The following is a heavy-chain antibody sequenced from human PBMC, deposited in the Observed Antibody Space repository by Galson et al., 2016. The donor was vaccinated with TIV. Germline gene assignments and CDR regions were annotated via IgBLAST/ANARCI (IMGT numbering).Heavy chain of an antibody. V-gene: IGHV3-53*01. CDR1: GFIVNNNQ. D-gene: IGHD3-3*01. CDR3: ARDRYYDASGYYFYYYGMDV. Sequence: SLRLSCAGSGFIVNNNQMSWVRQAPGKGLEWISVIYSDGRPYYANSVAGRFTISRDDSKNTLYLQMTSLRAEDTAVYYCARDRYYDASGYYFYYYGMDVWGQGTTVTVSS. J-gene: IGHJ6*02. CDR2: IYSDGRP.